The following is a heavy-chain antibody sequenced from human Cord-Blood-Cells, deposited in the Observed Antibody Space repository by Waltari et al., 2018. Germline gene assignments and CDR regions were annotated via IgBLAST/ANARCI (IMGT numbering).Heavy chain of an antibody. CDR2: INPNSGGT. CDR1: GYTFTGYY. Sequence: QVQLVQSGAEVKKPGASVKVSCKASGYTFTGYYMHWVRQAPGQGLEWMGWINPNSGGTNYAQKVQGRVTMTRDTSISTAYMELSRLRSDDTAVYYCARDRNQYIGYYMDVWGKGTTVTVSS. J-gene: IGHJ6*03. CDR3: ARDRNQYIGYYMDV. V-gene: IGHV1-2*02. D-gene: IGHD6-6*01.